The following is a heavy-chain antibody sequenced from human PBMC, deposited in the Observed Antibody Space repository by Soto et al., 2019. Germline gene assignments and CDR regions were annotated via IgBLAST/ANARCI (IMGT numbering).Heavy chain of an antibody. CDR1: GPSISSGYYY. Sequence: SETLSLTCTLSGPSISSGYYYWSWLRHPPVKGLEWIGYIYYSGSTYYNPSLKSRVTISVDTSKTQYSLKLSSVTAADTAVYYCARDHYVYDILPGYGSYYAMDVWGQGTTVTVSS. CDR3: ARDHYVYDILPGYGSYYAMDV. CDR2: IYYSGST. D-gene: IGHD3-9*01. V-gene: IGHV4-30-4*01. J-gene: IGHJ6*02.